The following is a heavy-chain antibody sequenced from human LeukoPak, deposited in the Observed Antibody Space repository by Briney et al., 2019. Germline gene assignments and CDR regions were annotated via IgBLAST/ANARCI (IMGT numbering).Heavy chain of an antibody. CDR2: ISGSGGST. V-gene: IGHV3-23*01. CDR1: GFTFSSYA. Sequence: PGGSLRLSCAASGFTFSSYAMSWVRQAPGKGLEWVSAISGSGGSTYYADSVKGRFTISRGNSKNTLYLQMNSLRAEDTAVYYCAKERRVNYYYDSSDYWGQGTLVTVSS. CDR3: AKERRVNYYYDSSDY. D-gene: IGHD3-22*01. J-gene: IGHJ4*02.